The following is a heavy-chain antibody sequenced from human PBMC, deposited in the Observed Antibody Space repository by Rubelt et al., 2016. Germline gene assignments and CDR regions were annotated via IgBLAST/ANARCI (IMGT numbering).Heavy chain of an antibody. J-gene: IGHJ4*02. V-gene: IGHV4-59*01. CDR2: IYYSGST. CDR3: ARDRYCSSTSCPAGSNYFDY. D-gene: IGHD2-2*01. CDR1: GGSISSYY. Sequence: QVQLQESGPGLVKPSETLSLTCTVSGGSISSYYWSWIRQPPGKGLEWIGYIYYSGSTNYNPSLKSRVTISVDTSKNQFSLKLSSVTAADTAVYYCARDRYCSSTSCPAGSNYFDYWGQGTLVTVSS.